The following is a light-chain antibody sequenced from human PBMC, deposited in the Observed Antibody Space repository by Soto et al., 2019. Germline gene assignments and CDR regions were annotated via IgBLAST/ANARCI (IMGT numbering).Light chain of an antibody. V-gene: IGLV2-14*01. J-gene: IGLJ1*01. CDR2: EVS. CDR3: SSYKSSSTYV. Sequence: QSVLTQPASVSGSPGQSITISCTGTSSDIGAYNYVSWNQQHPGKAPKLMIYEVSNRPSGVSNRFSGSKSGNTASLTISGLQAEEEADYYCSSYKSSSTYVFGTGTKVTVL. CDR1: SSDIGAYNY.